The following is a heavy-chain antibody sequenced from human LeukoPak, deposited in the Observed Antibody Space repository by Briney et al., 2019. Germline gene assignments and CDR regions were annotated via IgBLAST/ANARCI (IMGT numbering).Heavy chain of an antibody. V-gene: IGHV3-20*04. J-gene: IGHJ4*02. CDR1: VFTFDDYG. Sequence: GGSLRLSCAASVFTFDDYGMSWVRQAPGKGHWCVSGINWNGGSTGYADTVKGRFTISRDNDKKSLYMQMNSLRAEDTALYYCARGRSNYDSSGYYYFDYWGQGTLVTVSS. CDR3: ARGRSNYDSSGYYYFDY. D-gene: IGHD3-22*01. CDR2: INWNGGST.